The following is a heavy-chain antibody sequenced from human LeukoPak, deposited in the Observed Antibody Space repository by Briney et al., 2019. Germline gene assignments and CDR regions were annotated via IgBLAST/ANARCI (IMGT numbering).Heavy chain of an antibody. D-gene: IGHD3-22*01. CDR3: ARHEGSYYYDSSGYYYPDY. Sequence: SETLSLTCTVSGGSINSIIYSWGWIRQPPGKGLEWIGTIYYSGSTYYNPSLKSRVTISVDTSKNQFSLKLSSVPAADTAVYYCARHEGSYYYDSSGYYYPDYWGQGTLVTVSS. J-gene: IGHJ4*02. CDR2: IYYSGST. CDR1: GGSINSIIYS. V-gene: IGHV4-39*01.